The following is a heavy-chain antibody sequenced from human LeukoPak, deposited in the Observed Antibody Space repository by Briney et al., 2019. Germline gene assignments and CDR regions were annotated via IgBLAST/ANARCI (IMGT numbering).Heavy chain of an antibody. CDR3: ARVRRGSYASFDAFDI. CDR2: ISSSSSYI. D-gene: IGHD1-26*01. J-gene: IGHJ3*02. Sequence: GGSLRLSCAASGFTFSSYSMNWVRQAPGKGLERVSSISSSSSYIYYADSVKGRFTISRDNAKNSLYLQMNSLRAEDTAVYYCARVRRGSYASFDAFDIWGQGTMVTVSS. V-gene: IGHV3-21*01. CDR1: GFTFSSYS.